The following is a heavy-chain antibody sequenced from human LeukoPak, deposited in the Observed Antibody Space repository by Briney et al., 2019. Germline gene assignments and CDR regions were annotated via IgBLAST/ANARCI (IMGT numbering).Heavy chain of an antibody. CDR2: IYPGDSDT. Sequence: GESLKISCKGSGYSFTSYWIGWVRQMPGKGLEWMGIIYPGDSDTRYSPSFQGQVTISADKSISTAYLQWSSLKASDTAMYYCARRDCSGGSCYYYFDYWGQGTLVTVPS. CDR1: GYSFTSYW. V-gene: IGHV5-51*01. CDR3: ARRDCSGGSCYYYFDY. D-gene: IGHD2-15*01. J-gene: IGHJ4*02.